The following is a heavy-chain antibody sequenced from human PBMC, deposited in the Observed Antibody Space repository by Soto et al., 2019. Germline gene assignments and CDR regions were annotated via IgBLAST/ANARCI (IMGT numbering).Heavy chain of an antibody. CDR1: GYTFTSYG. Sequence: QVQLVQSGAEVKKPGASVKVSCKASGYTFTSYGISWVRQAPGQGLEWKGRISAYNDNTNYARKLQGRVTMTTDTSTSTAYMELRSLRSDDTAVYYCVSVVGALGHWFEPWGQGTLVTVSS. CDR3: VSVVGALGHWFEP. D-gene: IGHD2-15*01. J-gene: IGHJ5*02. CDR2: ISAYNDNT. V-gene: IGHV1-18*01.